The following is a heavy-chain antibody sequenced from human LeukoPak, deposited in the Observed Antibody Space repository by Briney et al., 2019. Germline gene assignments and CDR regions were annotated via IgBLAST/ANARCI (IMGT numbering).Heavy chain of an antibody. D-gene: IGHD2-21*01. CDR3: ARGDYAFDI. V-gene: IGHV3-74*01. CDR2: INTDGSSA. CDR1: GFTFTTYW. Sequence: GGSLRLSCVASGFTFTTYWMHWVRQAPGKGLVWVSRINTDGSSASYADSVKGRFTISRDTAKNTLYLQMNSLRAEDTAVYYCARGDYAFDIWGQGTMVTVSS. J-gene: IGHJ3*02.